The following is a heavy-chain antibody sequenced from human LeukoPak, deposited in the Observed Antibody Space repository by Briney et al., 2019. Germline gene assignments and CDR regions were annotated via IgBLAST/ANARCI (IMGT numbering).Heavy chain of an antibody. CDR3: ARSSLWFDD. Sequence: GGSLILSCADSRFTFSNYAMSWVRQAPGKGLEWVSAISYTGASTYYADSVKGRFIISRDDSKNTLYLQINSLRAEDTAVYYCARSSLWFDDWGQGTLVTASS. J-gene: IGHJ4*02. CDR2: ISYTGAST. CDR1: RFTFSNYA. D-gene: IGHD2-21*01. V-gene: IGHV3-23*01.